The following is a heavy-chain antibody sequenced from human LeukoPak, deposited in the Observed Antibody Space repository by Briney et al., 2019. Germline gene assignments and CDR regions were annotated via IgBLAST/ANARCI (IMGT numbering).Heavy chain of an antibody. CDR3: ARVRRDGYNYVDY. Sequence: SVKVPCKASGYTFISYAMNWVRQAPGQGLEWMGGIIPTFGTANYAQKFRGRVTITADKSTSTAYMELSSLRSEDTAVYYCARVRRDGYNYVDYWGQGTLVTVSS. CDR2: IIPTFGTA. J-gene: IGHJ4*02. D-gene: IGHD5-24*01. CDR1: GYTFISYA. V-gene: IGHV1-69*06.